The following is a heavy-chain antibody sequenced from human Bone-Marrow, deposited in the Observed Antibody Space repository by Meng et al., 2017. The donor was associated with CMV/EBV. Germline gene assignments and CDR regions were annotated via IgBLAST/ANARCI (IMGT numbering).Heavy chain of an antibody. D-gene: IGHD4-23*01. CDR3: ARGASDYGGNAWVYYYGMDV. J-gene: IGHJ6*02. Sequence: ASVKVSCKASGYTFTSYDINWVRQATGQGLEWMGWMNPNSGNTGYAQKFQGRVTMTRNTSISTAYMELSSLRPEDTAVYYCARGASDYGGNAWVYYYGMDVWGQGTTVTVSS. V-gene: IGHV1-8*01. CDR1: GYTFTSYD. CDR2: MNPNSGNT.